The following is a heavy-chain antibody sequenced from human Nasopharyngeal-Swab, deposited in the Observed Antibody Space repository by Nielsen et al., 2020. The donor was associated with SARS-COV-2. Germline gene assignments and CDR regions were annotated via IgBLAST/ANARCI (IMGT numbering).Heavy chain of an antibody. D-gene: IGHD3-22*01. CDR1: GFTFSSYS. J-gene: IGHJ5*02. CDR3: ARGPPRRITMIVDEVRP. CDR2: ISSSSSTI. Sequence: GESLKISCAASGFTFSSYSMNWVRQAPGKGLEWVSYISSSSSTIYYADSVKGRFTISRDNAKNSLYLQMNSLRDEDTAVYYCARGPPRRITMIVDEVRPWGQGTLVTVSS. V-gene: IGHV3-48*02.